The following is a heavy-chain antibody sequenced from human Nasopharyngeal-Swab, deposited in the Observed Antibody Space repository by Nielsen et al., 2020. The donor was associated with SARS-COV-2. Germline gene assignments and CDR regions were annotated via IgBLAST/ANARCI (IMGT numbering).Heavy chain of an antibody. CDR3: ARDPSSSSSWLYFDT. D-gene: IGHD6-13*01. V-gene: IGHV3-9*01. Sequence: SLKISCSGPGFNLNNYAMHWVRQVPGRGLEWVSGVNWNSGYIAYADSVKGRFTVSRHNAKNSLYPQMNSLRADDTALYYCARDPSSSSSWLYFDTWGQGTLVAVSS. CDR1: GFNLNNYA. J-gene: IGHJ4*02. CDR2: VNWNSGYI.